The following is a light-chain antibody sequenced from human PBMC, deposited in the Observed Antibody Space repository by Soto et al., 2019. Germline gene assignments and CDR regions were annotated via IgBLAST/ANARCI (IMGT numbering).Light chain of an antibody. V-gene: IGKV3D-15*01. CDR2: GAS. CDR1: QSVSRK. J-gene: IGKJ5*01. CDR3: QQYKNWPAIT. Sequence: EIVLTQYPATLSLSAGERATLSCGASQSVSRKVVWYQHKPGQAPRLLISGASTRATGIPARFSGIGCGTEFTLTTSSLQSQDFTVYYCQQYKNWPAITFRQGTRLEIK.